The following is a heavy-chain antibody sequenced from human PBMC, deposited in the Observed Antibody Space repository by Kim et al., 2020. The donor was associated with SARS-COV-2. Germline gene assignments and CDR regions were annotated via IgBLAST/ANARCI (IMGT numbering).Heavy chain of an antibody. CDR2: IYYSGST. CDR1: GGSISSYY. D-gene: IGHD6-19*01. J-gene: IGHJ4*02. CDR3: ARAVAGLFDY. Sequence: SETLSLTCTVSGGSISSYYWSWIRQPPGKGLEWIGYIYYSGSTNYNPSLKSRVTISVDTSKNQFSLKLSSVTAADTAVYYCARAVAGLFDYWGQGTLVTVSS. V-gene: IGHV4-59*01.